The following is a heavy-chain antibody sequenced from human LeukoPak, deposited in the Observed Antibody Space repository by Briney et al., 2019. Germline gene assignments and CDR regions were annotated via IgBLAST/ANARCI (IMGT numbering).Heavy chain of an antibody. Sequence: GSLRLSCAASGFTFSRYWMSWVRQAPGKGLEWVANIKQDGSEKYYVDSVKGRFTISRDNAKNSLYLQMNSLRAEDTAVYYCARVDYYGSVRSPRPYFFDYWGQGTLVTVSS. J-gene: IGHJ4*02. CDR2: IKQDGSEK. V-gene: IGHV3-7*01. D-gene: IGHD3-10*01. CDR1: GFTFSRYW. CDR3: ARVDYYGSVRSPRPYFFDY.